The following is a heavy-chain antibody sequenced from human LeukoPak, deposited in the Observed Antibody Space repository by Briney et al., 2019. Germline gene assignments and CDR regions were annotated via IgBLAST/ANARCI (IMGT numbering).Heavy chain of an antibody. CDR3: ARGHDCSSTSCRSLGWFDP. Sequence: GGSLRLSCAASGFTFSSYSMNWVRQAPGKGLEWVSYISSSSSTIYYADSVKGRFTISRDNAKNSLYLQMNSLRDEDTAVYYCARGHDCSSTSCRSLGWFDPWGQGTLVTVSS. J-gene: IGHJ5*02. CDR1: GFTFSSYS. CDR2: ISSSSSTI. D-gene: IGHD2-2*01. V-gene: IGHV3-48*02.